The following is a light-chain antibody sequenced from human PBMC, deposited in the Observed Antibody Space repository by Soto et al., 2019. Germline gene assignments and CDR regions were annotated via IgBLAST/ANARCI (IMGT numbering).Light chain of an antibody. V-gene: IGKV1-6*01. Sequence: IQMTQSPSTLSASVGDRVTITCRASQSISNWLAWYQQKPGKVPKLLIYAASTLQSGVPSRFSGSRSGTDFTLTISSLQPEDFATYYCLLDFSYFWAFGQGTKVDIK. CDR1: QSISNW. J-gene: IGKJ1*01. CDR2: AAS. CDR3: LLDFSYFWA.